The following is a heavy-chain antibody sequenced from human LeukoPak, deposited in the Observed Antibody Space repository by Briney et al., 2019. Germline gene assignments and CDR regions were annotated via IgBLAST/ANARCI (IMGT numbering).Heavy chain of an antibody. CDR1: GYTFTSYY. CDR2: INPSGGST. D-gene: IGHD3-10*01. CDR3: AREAGSYLLDP. J-gene: IGHJ5*02. Sequence: GASVKVSCKVSGYTFTSYYMHWVRQAPGQGLEWMGIINPSGGSTSYAQKFQGRVTMTRDTSTSTVYMELSSLRSEDTAVYYCAREAGSYLLDPWGQGTLVTVSS. V-gene: IGHV1-46*01.